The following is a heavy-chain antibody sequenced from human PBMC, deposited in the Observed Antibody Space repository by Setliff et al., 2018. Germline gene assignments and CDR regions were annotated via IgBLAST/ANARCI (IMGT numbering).Heavy chain of an antibody. D-gene: IGHD2-15*01. V-gene: IGHV4-31*03. CDR1: GGSMICGHYY. J-gene: IGHJ5*02. CDR2: IYYSGNT. Sequence: PSETLSLTCTVSGGSMICGHYYWIWIRQLPGKGLEWIAYIYYSGNTYYNPSLKSRVTISVDTSKNQFSLKINSVTAADTAVYYCARGHCSSGECPNYFDPWGQGTQVTVSS. CDR3: ARGHCSSGECPNYFDP.